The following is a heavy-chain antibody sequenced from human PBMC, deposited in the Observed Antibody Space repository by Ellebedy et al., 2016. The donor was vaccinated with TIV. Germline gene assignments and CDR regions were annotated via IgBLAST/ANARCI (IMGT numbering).Heavy chain of an antibody. CDR2: IKQDGSEK. V-gene: IGHV3-7*03. CDR1: GFTFSSYW. CDR3: AERAYNWNDGSLFDY. D-gene: IGHD1-1*01. Sequence: GESLKISCAAPGFTFSSYWMSWVRQAPGKGLEWVANIKQDGSEKYYVDSVKGRFTISRDNAKNSLYLQMNSLRAEDTAVYYCAERAYNWNDGSLFDYWGQGTLVTVSS. J-gene: IGHJ4*02.